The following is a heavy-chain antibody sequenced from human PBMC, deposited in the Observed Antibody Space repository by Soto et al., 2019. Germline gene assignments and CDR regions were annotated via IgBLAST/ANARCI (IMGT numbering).Heavy chain of an antibody. D-gene: IGHD2-15*01. J-gene: IGHJ4*02. CDR3: ARGWNAGAAATNLWYFDY. Sequence: SETLSLTCAVYGGSSSGYYWSWIPHPPGKGLKRIGEINHSGSTTNNPSLKGEFPISVDTSKNLFSLKLSSVTAADTAVYYCARGWNAGAAATNLWYFDYWGQGTLVTVSS. CDR1: GGSSSGYY. V-gene: IGHV4-34*01. CDR2: INHSGST.